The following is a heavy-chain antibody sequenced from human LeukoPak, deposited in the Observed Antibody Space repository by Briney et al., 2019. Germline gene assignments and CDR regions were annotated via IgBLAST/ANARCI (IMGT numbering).Heavy chain of an antibody. Sequence: ASVKVSCKASGYTFTDHYIHWVRQAPGQRHEWMGWINPNSGDTSYAQKFQGRVTMARDTSITTAYMELSRLRSDDTAVYYCARDEVLPWFGDLDYWGQGTLVTVSS. CDR3: ARDEVLPWFGDLDY. J-gene: IGHJ4*02. V-gene: IGHV1-2*02. CDR1: GYTFTDHY. CDR2: INPNSGDT. D-gene: IGHD3-10*01.